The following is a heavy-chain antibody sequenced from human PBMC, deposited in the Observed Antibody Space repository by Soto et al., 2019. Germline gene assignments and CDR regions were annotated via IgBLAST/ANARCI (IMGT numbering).Heavy chain of an antibody. CDR3: ARYYYDSSGYYPL. CDR1: GFTFSSYG. D-gene: IGHD3-22*01. CDR2: IWSDGSNK. Sequence: QVQLVESGGGVVQPGRSLRLSCAASGFTFSSYGMHWVRQAPGKGLEWVAVIWSDGSNKYYADYVKGRFTISRDNSKNTLYLQMNSLRAEATAVYYCARYYYDSSGYYPLWGQGTLVTVSS. V-gene: IGHV3-33*01. J-gene: IGHJ4*02.